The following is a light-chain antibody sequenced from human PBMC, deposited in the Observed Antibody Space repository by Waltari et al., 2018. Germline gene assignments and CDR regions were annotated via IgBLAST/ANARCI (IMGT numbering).Light chain of an antibody. Sequence: DIVMTQSPATLSVSPGERATLPCRASQSVSSNLAWYQQKPGQAPRRLIYGASTRATGIPARFSGSGSGTEFTLTISSLQSEDFAVYYCQQYNNWPLTFGGGTKVEIK. CDR1: QSVSSN. CDR3: QQYNNWPLT. CDR2: GAS. J-gene: IGKJ4*01. V-gene: IGKV3-15*01.